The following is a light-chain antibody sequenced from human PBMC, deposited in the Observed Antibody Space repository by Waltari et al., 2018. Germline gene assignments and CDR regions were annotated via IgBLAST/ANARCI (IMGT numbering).Light chain of an antibody. V-gene: IGKV3-15*01. CDR2: GAS. Sequence: EIVMTQSPATLSLSPGERATLSCRASHSVSSKIAWYHQKPGQAPRLLIDGASTRATGIPARFSGSGSGTEFTLTISSLQSEDVGVYYCQQYSDWPTFGRGTKVELK. J-gene: IGKJ1*01. CDR1: HSVSSK. CDR3: QQYSDWPT.